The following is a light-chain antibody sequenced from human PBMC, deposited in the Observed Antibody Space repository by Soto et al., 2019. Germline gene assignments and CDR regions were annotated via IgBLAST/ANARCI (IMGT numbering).Light chain of an antibody. J-gene: IGKJ1*01. CDR3: QQYGSSRGT. CDR1: QSVSSY. CDR2: GAS. Sequence: IVVTQSPTTLSVSPGEKATLSCRASQSVSSYLAWYQQKPGQAPRLLIYGASSRATGIPDRFSGSGSGTDFTLTISRLEPEDFAVYYCQQYGSSRGTFGQGTKVDIK. V-gene: IGKV3-20*01.